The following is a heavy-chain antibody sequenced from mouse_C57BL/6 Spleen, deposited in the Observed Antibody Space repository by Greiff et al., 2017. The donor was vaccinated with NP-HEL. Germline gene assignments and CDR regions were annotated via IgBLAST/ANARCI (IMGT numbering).Heavy chain of an antibody. CDR3: ARCYYGSSPFAY. V-gene: IGHV1-64*01. CDR2: IHPNSGST. CDR1: GYTFTSYW. Sequence: QVQLKQPGAELVKPGASVKLSCKASGYTFTSYWMHWVKQRPGQGLEWIGMIHPNSGSTNYNEKFKSKATLTVDKSSSTAYMQLSSLTSEDSAVYYCARCYYGSSPFAYWGQGTLVTVSA. J-gene: IGHJ3*01. D-gene: IGHD1-1*01.